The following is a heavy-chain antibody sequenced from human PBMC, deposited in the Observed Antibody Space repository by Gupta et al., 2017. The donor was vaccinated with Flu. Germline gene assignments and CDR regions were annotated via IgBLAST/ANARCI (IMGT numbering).Heavy chain of an antibody. CDR1: D. Sequence: DINWVRQAPGQGLEWMGWMKPDTGFTGSAQKFRDRLTMTRNMSTSTAYMELTSLSHEDTAVYFCARWYSSSDWGQGSLVTVSS. CDR2: MKPDTGFT. V-gene: IGHV1-8*01. CDR3: ARWYSSSD. D-gene: IGHD6-13*01. J-gene: IGHJ4*02.